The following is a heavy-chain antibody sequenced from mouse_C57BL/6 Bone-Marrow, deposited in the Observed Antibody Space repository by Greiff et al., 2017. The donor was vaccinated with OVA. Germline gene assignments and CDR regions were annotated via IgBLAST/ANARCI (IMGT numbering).Heavy chain of an antibody. CDR1: GYTFTSYW. V-gene: IGHV1-55*01. CDR2: IYPGSGST. CDR3: ARGGLLLRYAWFAY. D-gene: IGHD1-1*01. J-gene: IGHJ3*01. Sequence: QVQLQQPGAELVKPGASVEMSCKASGYTFTSYWITWVKQRPGQGLEWIGDIYPGSGSTNYNEKFKSKATLTVDTSSSTAYMQLSSLTSEDSAVYYCARGGLLLRYAWFAYWGQGTLVTVSA.